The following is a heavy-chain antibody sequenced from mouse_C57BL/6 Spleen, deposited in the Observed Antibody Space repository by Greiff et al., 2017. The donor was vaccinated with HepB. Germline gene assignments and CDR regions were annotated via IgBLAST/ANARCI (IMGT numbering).Heavy chain of an antibody. CDR1: GFSLTSYA. CDR2: IWTGGGT. V-gene: IGHV2-9-1*01. J-gene: IGHJ3*01. Sequence: VKLMESGPGLVAPSQSLSITCTVSGFSLTSYAISWVRQPPGKGLEWLGVIWTGGGTNYNSALKSRLSRSKDNSKSQVFLKMNSLQTDDTARYYCARDYGSSSGFAYWGQGTLVTVSA. D-gene: IGHD1-1*01. CDR3: ARDYGSSSGFAY.